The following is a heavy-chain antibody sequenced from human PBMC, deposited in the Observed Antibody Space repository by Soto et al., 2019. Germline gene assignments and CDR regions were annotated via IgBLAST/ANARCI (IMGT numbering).Heavy chain of an antibody. CDR3: ARDLLGWSEIGTIEYGMDV. J-gene: IGHJ6*02. V-gene: IGHV3-33*01. Sequence: GGSLRLSCAASGFTFSSYGMHWVRQAPGKGLEWVAVIWYDGSNKYYADSVKGRFTISRDNSKNTLYLQMNSLRAEDTAVYYCARDLLGWSEIGTIEYGMDVWGQGTTVTVSS. CDR2: IWYDGSNK. D-gene: IGHD1-1*01. CDR1: GFTFSSYG.